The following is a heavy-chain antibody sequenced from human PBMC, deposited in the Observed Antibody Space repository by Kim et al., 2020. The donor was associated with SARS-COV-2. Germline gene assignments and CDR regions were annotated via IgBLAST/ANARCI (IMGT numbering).Heavy chain of an antibody. Sequence: GGSLRLSCAASGFTFSDYDMTWIRQAPGKGLEWISYISSSGDTIYYADSMKGRFTISRDNAKNSLYLEMNSLRAEDTAVYFCARDRSSGYYYRAFDIWGPGTRVTVSS. J-gene: IGHJ3*02. CDR3: ARDRSSGYYYRAFDI. V-gene: IGHV3-11*04. CDR1: GFTFSDYD. D-gene: IGHD3-22*01. CDR2: ISSSGDTI.